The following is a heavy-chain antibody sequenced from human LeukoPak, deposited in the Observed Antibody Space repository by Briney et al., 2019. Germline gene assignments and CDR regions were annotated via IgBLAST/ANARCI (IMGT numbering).Heavy chain of an antibody. D-gene: IGHD3-10*01. V-gene: IGHV4-59*08. CDR2: IYYSGST. CDR1: GGSISSYY. J-gene: IGHJ4*02. Sequence: SETLSLTCTVSGGSISSYYWSWIRQPPGKGLEWIGYIYYSGSTNYNPSLKSRVTISVDTSKNQFSLKLTSVTAADTAVYYCARQTFGVLYFDSWGQGTLAIVSS. CDR3: ARQTFGVLYFDS.